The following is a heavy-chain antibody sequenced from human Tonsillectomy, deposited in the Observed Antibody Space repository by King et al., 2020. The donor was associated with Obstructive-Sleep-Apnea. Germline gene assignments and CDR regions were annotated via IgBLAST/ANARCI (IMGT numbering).Heavy chain of an antibody. Sequence: VQLVESGGGVVQPGRSLRLSCGASGFTFNNYTFHWVRQAPGKVLEWVALISYDGNNEYYADSVKDRFTISRDNSKNTLYLQMNSLRAEDTAVYYCARVPSYYDSSGYDYWGQGTLVTVSS. CDR2: ISYDGNNE. CDR3: ARVPSYYDSSGYDY. V-gene: IGHV3-30-3*01. J-gene: IGHJ4*02. CDR1: GFTFNNYT. D-gene: IGHD3-22*01.